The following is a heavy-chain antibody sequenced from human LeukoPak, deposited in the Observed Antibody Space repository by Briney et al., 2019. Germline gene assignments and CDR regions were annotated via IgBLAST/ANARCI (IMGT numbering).Heavy chain of an antibody. J-gene: IGHJ4*02. Sequence: GSLRLSCAASGTTLSCYEMDWVRQAPGKGLGVVSYISSSGSTIYYADSVKGRFTISRDNAKNSLYLQMNSLRAEDTAVYYCARDRGTTSVFDYWGQGTLVTVSS. D-gene: IGHD1-14*01. CDR2: ISSSGSTI. CDR3: ARDRGTTSVFDY. CDR1: GTTLSCYE. V-gene: IGHV3-48*03.